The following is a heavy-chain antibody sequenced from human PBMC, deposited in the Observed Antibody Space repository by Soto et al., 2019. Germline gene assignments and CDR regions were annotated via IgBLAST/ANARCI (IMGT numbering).Heavy chain of an antibody. D-gene: IGHD6-13*01. CDR3: TTDGGESSSPLGMDV. Sequence: GGSMRLSCAASGFSFSNAGMNWVRQATGKGLEWVGRIKSKTDGGTTDYAAPVKGRFTISRDDSKNTLYLQMNSLKTEDTAVYYCTTDGGESSSPLGMDVWGQGTTVTVSS. CDR2: IKSKTDGGTT. J-gene: IGHJ6*02. V-gene: IGHV3-15*07. CDR1: GFSFSNAG.